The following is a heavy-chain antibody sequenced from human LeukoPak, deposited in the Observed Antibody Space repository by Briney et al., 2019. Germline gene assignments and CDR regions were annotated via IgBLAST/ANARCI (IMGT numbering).Heavy chain of an antibody. V-gene: IGHV4-61*02. Sequence: SETLSLTCTVSGGSISSGSYYWSWIRQPAGKGLEWIGRIYTSGSTNYNPSLKSRVTISVDTSKNQFSLKLSSVTAADTAVYYCARESWYDILTGSPRGWFDPWGQGTLVTVSS. CDR3: ARESWYDILTGSPRGWFDP. D-gene: IGHD3-9*01. CDR2: IYTSGST. CDR1: GGSISSGSYY. J-gene: IGHJ5*02.